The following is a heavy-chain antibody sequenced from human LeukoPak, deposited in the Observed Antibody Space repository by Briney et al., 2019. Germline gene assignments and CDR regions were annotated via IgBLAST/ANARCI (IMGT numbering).Heavy chain of an antibody. CDR1: GGSISSYY. Sequence: SETLSLTXTVSGGSISSYYWTWIWQPPGKGLEWIGYIYYSGSTNYNPSLKSRVTISLDTSKNQFSLKLSSVTAADTAVYYCARWSRDGYNYFDYWGQGTLVTVSS. J-gene: IGHJ4*02. V-gene: IGHV4-59*01. CDR3: ARWSRDGYNYFDY. D-gene: IGHD5-24*01. CDR2: IYYSGST.